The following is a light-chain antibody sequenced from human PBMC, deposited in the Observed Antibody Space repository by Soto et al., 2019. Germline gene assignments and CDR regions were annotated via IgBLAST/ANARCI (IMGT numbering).Light chain of an antibody. CDR1: QSVSSN. V-gene: IGKV3-15*01. J-gene: IGKJ2*01. Sequence: EILMTQSPATLSVSPGERATLSCRASQSVSSNLAWYQQKPGQAPRLLIYGASNRATGIPARFSGSGSGTEFTLTISSLQSEDFAVYYCQHSNNWPYTFGQGTKLEIK. CDR2: GAS. CDR3: QHSNNWPYT.